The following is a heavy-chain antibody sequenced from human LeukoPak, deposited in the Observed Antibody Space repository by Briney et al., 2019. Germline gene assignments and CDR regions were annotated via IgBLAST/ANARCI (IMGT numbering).Heavy chain of an antibody. Sequence: PGESLKISCKGSGYSSTTYWIGWVRQMPGKGLGWMGIIYPGDSETRYSPSFQGQVTISADKSISTAYLQWSSLKASDTAMYYCARRHVYNYFFDYWGQGTLVTVSS. D-gene: IGHD5-24*01. CDR2: IYPGDSET. CDR1: GYSSTTYW. CDR3: ARRHVYNYFFDY. J-gene: IGHJ4*02. V-gene: IGHV5-51*01.